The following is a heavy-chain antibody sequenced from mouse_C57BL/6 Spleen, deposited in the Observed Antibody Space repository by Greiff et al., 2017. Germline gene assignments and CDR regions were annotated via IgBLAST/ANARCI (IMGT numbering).Heavy chain of an antibody. Sequence: QVQLQQPGAELARPGASVKLSCKASGYPFTSSWMGWVKQRPGRGLEWIGRIDPNSGGTTYNEKFKSKATLTGDKPASSAYMQLSSLTSEDSAVDSCASERAGGYCDCWGQGTTLTVSS. V-gene: IGHV1-62-3*01. CDR2: IDPNSGGT. J-gene: IGHJ2*01. CDR3: ASERAGGYCDC. CDR1: GYPFTSSW.